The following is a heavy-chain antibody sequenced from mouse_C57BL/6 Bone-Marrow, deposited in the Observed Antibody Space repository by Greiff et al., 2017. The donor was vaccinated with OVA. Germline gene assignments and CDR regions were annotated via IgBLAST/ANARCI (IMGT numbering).Heavy chain of an antibody. D-gene: IGHD2-4*01. V-gene: IGHV14-4*01. CDR1: GFNIKDDY. CDR3: TTPPYYDYDGGEYYAMDY. Sequence: EVQLQQSGAELVRPGASVKLSCTASGFNIKDDYMHWVKQRPEQGLEWIGWIDPENGDTEYASKFQGKATITADTSSITAYLQLSSLTSEDTAVYYCTTPPYYDYDGGEYYAMDYWGQGTSVTVSS. CDR2: IDPENGDT. J-gene: IGHJ4*01.